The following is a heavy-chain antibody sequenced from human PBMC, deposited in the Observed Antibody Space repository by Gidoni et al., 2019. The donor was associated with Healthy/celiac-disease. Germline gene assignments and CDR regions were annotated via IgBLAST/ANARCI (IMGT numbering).Heavy chain of an antibody. CDR3: ARGHGAYSSGWTLLEVDV. Sequence: QLQLQESGPGLVKPSETLSLTCTVPGGSISSSSYYWGWIRQPPGKGLEWIGSIYYSGSTYYNPSLKSRVTISVDTSKNQFSLKLSSVTAADTAVYYCARGHGAYSSGWTLLEVDVWGKGTTVTVSS. J-gene: IGHJ6*04. V-gene: IGHV4-39*01. D-gene: IGHD6-19*01. CDR1: GGSISSSSYY. CDR2: IYYSGST.